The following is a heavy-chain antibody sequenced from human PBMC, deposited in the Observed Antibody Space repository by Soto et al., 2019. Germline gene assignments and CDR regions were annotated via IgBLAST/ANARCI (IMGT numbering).Heavy chain of an antibody. D-gene: IGHD3-10*01. Sequence: SETLSLTCTVSGGSISSYYWSWIRQPPGKGLEWIGYIYYSGSTNYNPSLKSRVTISVDTSKNQFSLKLSSVTAADTAVYYCGRGLAGSYQGYYFDYWGQGTLVTVSS. CDR3: GRGLAGSYQGYYFDY. J-gene: IGHJ4*02. CDR2: IYYSGST. V-gene: IGHV4-59*01. CDR1: GGSISSYY.